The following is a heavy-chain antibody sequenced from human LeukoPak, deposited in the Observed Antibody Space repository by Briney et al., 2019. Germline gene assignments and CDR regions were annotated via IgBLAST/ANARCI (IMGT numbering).Heavy chain of an antibody. D-gene: IGHD2-8*01. CDR2: IYYSGST. J-gene: IGHJ4*02. V-gene: IGHV4-59*08. CDR3: ARHAPGIVLMVYAAGRYFDY. Sequence: PSETLSLTCTVSGGSISSYYWSWIRQPPGKGLEWIGYIYYSGSTYYNPSLKSRVTISVDTSKNQFSLKLSSVTAADTAVYYCARHAPGIVLMVYAAGRYFDYWGQGTLVTVSS. CDR1: GGSISSYY.